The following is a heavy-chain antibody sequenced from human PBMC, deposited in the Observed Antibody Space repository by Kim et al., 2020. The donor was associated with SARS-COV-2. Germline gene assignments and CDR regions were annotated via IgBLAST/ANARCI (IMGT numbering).Heavy chain of an antibody. CDR1: GYNFRSFS. J-gene: IGHJ4*02. CDR2: INAGNGNT. Sequence: ASVKVSCKASGYNFRSFSIHWVRQAPGQRLEWMGWINAGNGNTKYSQKLQDRVTITRDTSASTVYMEVSSLTSEDTSVYYCARDLFGSENPYFADSWGQGTLVTVSS. D-gene: IGHD3-10*01. V-gene: IGHV1-3*01. CDR3: ARDLFGSENPYFADS.